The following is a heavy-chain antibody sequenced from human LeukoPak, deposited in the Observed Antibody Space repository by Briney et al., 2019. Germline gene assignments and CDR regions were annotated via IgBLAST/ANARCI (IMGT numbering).Heavy chain of an antibody. CDR1: GFTFSQFR. J-gene: IGHJ5*02. V-gene: IGHV3-7*03. D-gene: IGHD6-13*01. CDR2: IKEDGSQK. CDR3: VRGPLVTADGLA. Sequence: GGSLRLSCADTGFTFSQFRMSWARQAPGKGLEWLTNIKEDGSQKFYVDSVKGRFTISRDNAKESLYLQMNSLRADDMAVYYRVRGPLVTADGLAWGQGTLVTVSS.